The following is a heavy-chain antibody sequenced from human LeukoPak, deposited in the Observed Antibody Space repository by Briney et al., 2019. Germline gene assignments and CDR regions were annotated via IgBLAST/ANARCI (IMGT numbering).Heavy chain of an antibody. V-gene: IGHV3-53*01. CDR2: IYSGGST. J-gene: IGHJ6*02. Sequence: GGSLRLSCAASGFSVSSDYMTWVRQAPGKGLEWVSVIYSGGSTYYADSVKGRFTISRDNAKNSLYLQMNSLRAEDTAVYYCARDYFYPMDVWGQGTTVTVSS. CDR1: GFSVSSDY. CDR3: ARDYFYPMDV.